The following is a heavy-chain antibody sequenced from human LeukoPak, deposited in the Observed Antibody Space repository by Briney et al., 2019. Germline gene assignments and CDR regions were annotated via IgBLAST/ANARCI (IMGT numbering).Heavy chain of an antibody. V-gene: IGHV3-21*01. D-gene: IGHD6-19*01. CDR3: ARNTEGAGRLYYYGMDV. Sequence: GGSLRLSCAASGFTLSTFSMNWVRQAPGKGLEWVSSISSSSSYIYYADSVKGRFTISGDCAKNSLYLQMNSLRAEDTAVYYCARNTEGAGRLYYYGMDVWGQGTTVTVSS. J-gene: IGHJ6*02. CDR1: GFTLSTFS. CDR2: ISSSSSYI.